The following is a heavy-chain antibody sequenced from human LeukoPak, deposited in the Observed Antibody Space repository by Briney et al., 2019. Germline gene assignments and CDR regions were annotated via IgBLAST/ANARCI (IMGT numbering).Heavy chain of an antibody. J-gene: IGHJ4*02. CDR3: AKDPVVVPAALGPRIDQPGQLDY. CDR2: ISGSGGST. V-gene: IGHV3-23*01. Sequence: GSLRLSCAASGFTFSSYAMSWVRQAPGKGLKWVSAISGSGGSTYYADSVKGRFTISRDNSKNTLYLQMNSLRAEDTAVYYCAKDPVVVPAALGPRIDQPGQLDYWGQGTLVTVSS. D-gene: IGHD2-2*01. CDR1: GFTFSSYA.